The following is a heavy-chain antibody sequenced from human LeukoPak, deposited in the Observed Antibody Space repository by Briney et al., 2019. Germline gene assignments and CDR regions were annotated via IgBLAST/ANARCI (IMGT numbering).Heavy chain of an antibody. CDR3: ARDPRGGAFDI. CDR2: IYTRGST. CDR1: GGSISSGSYY. Sequence: SQTLSLTCTVSGGSISSGSYYWSWIRQPAGKGLEWIGRIYTRGSTNYNPSLKSRVTISVDTSKHQFSLKLSSVTAADTAVYYCARDPRGGAFDIWGQGTMVTVSS. J-gene: IGHJ3*02. V-gene: IGHV4-61*02.